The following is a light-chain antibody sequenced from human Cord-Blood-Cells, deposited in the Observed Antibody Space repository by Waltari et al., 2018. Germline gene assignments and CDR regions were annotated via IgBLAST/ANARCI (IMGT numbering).Light chain of an antibody. CDR2: EGS. Sequence: QSALTQPASVSGSPGQSITISCTGTSSDVGSYNLVSWYQQHPGKAPKLMIYEGSKRPSGFSNRFSGSKSGNTASPTISGLQAEDEADYYCCSYAGSSTYVFGTGTKVTVL. CDR1: SSDVGSYNL. V-gene: IGLV2-23*01. J-gene: IGLJ1*01. CDR3: CSYAGSSTYV.